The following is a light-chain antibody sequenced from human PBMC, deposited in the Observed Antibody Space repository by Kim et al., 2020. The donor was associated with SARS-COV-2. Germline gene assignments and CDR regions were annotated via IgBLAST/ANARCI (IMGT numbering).Light chain of an antibody. CDR3: QQSYSTPPFT. J-gene: IGKJ3*01. V-gene: IGKV1-39*01. CDR1: QSISSY. Sequence: VGDRVTSTCRASQSISSYLNWYQQKPGKAPKLLIYAASSLQSGVPSRFSGSGSGTDFTLTISSLQPEDFATYYCQQSYSTPPFTFGPGTKVDIK. CDR2: AAS.